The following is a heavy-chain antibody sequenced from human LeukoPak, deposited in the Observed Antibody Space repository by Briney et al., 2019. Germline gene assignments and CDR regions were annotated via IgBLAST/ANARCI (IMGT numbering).Heavy chain of an antibody. Sequence: GGSLRLSCAASGFTFDKSAMHWVRQVPGKGLEWVSGIGWDSNSIIYADSVKGRFTISRDNAKNSLYLQMNSLRAEDTALYYCAKAMAAPGAFDIWGQGTVVTVSS. V-gene: IGHV3-9*01. CDR1: GFTFDKSA. CDR3: AKAMAAPGAFDI. CDR2: IGWDSNSI. D-gene: IGHD5-24*01. J-gene: IGHJ3*02.